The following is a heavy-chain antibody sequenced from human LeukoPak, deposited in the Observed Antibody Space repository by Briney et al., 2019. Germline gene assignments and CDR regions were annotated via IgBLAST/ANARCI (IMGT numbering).Heavy chain of an antibody. Sequence: GGSLRLSCAASGFTFNNYAMTWVRQAPGKGLEWVSAINAIGDSTYYADSVKGRFTISRDNSKNTLYLQMNSLRAEDTAVYYCAKRYFGNYYFDYWGQGTLVTVSS. J-gene: IGHJ4*02. CDR1: GFTFNNYA. CDR3: AKRYFGNYYFDY. D-gene: IGHD3-10*01. V-gene: IGHV3-23*01. CDR2: INAIGDST.